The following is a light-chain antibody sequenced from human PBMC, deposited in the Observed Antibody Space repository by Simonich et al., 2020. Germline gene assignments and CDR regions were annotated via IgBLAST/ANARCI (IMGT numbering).Light chain of an antibody. Sequence: QLVLTQSPSASASLGASVKLTCTLSSGKSSYAIAWHQQQPEKGPRYWMKLNSDGSHSKGDGIPDRFSGSSSGAERYLTISSLQSEDEADYYCQTWGTSINWVFGGGTKLTVL. V-gene: IGLV4-69*01. J-gene: IGLJ3*02. CDR1: SGKSSYA. CDR2: LNSDGSH. CDR3: QTWGTSINWV.